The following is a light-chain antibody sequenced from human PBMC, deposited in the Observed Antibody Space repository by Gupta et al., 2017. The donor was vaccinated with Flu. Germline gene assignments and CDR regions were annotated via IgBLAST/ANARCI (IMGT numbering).Light chain of an antibody. CDR2: SNN. V-gene: IGLV1-44*01. CDR3: AAWDDSLNGVV. Sequence: QSVLTPPLSASGAPGQRVTISCSGSSSNIGSNTVNWYQQLPGTAIKLLISSNNQRPAGLPDRFSGSKSGTSASLAISALQSEDAAYYYCAAWDDSLNGVVFGGGTKLTVL. CDR1: SSNIGSNT. J-gene: IGLJ2*01.